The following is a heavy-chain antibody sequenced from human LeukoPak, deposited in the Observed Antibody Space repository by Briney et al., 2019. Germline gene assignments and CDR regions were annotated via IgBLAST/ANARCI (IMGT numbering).Heavy chain of an antibody. CDR3: AKDLRYLDYFDY. D-gene: IGHD3-9*01. Sequence: PGGSLRLSCAASGFTFSSYWMSWVRKAPGKGLEWVANIKQDGSEKYYVDSVKGRFTISRDNSKNTLYLQMNSLRAEDTAVHYCAKDLRYLDYFDYWGQGTLVTVSS. V-gene: IGHV3-7*01. J-gene: IGHJ4*02. CDR1: GFTFSSYW. CDR2: IKQDGSEK.